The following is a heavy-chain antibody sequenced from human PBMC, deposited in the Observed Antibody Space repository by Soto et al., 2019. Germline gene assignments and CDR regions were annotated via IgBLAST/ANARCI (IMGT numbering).Heavy chain of an antibody. CDR3: ARRTYGSGSYLGHYFDY. CDR1: GGSISSSSYY. CDR2: IYYSGST. Sequence: QLQLQESGPGLVKPSETLSLTCTVSGGSISSSSYYWGWIRQPPGKGLEWIGSIYYSGSTYYNPSLKSRGTMTVDTSKNQFSLKLSSVTAADTAVYYCARRTYGSGSYLGHYFDYWGQGTLVTVSS. V-gene: IGHV4-39*01. J-gene: IGHJ4*02. D-gene: IGHD3-10*01.